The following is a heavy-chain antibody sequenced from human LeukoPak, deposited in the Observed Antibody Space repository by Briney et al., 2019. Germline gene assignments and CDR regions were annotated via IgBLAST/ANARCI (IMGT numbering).Heavy chain of an antibody. D-gene: IGHD3-3*01. Sequence: GASVKVSCKASGYTFTSYGISWVRQAPGQGLEWMGWISAYNGNTNYAQKLQGRVTMTTDTSTSTAYMELRSLRSDDTAVYYCARGPQGSGFLEWLSNPHLNYYYYYMDVWGKGTTVTVSS. CDR2: ISAYNGNT. J-gene: IGHJ6*03. CDR1: GYTFTSYG. CDR3: ARGPQGSGFLEWLSNPHLNYYYYYMDV. V-gene: IGHV1-18*01.